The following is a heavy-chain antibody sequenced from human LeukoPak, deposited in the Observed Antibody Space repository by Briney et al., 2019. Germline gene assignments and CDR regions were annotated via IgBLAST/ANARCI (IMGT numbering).Heavy chain of an antibody. CDR1: GGTFSSYT. CDR2: VIPILGIA. V-gene: IGHV1-69*04. D-gene: IGHD2-2*01. J-gene: IGHJ4*02. CDR3: AREDIVVEPAAPTT. Sequence: ASVKVSFKASGGTFSSYTISWVRQAPGQGLEWMGRVIPILGIANYAQKFQGRVTITADKSTSTAYMELSSLRSEDTAVYYCAREDIVVEPAAPTTWGQGTLVTVSS.